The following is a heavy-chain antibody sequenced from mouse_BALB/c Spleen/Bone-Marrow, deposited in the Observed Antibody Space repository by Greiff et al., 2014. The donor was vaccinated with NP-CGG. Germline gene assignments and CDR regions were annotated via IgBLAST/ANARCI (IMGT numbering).Heavy chain of an antibody. CDR1: GYAFTNYL. D-gene: IGHD3-3*01. V-gene: IGHV1-54*01. CDR3: ARRDGSYFDY. Sequence: QVQLQQPGAELVRPGTSVKVSCKASGYAFTNYLIEWVKQRPGQGLEWIGMINPGSGGPNYNEKFKGKATLTADKSSSTAYMQLSSLTSDDSAVYFCARRDGSYFDYWGQGTTLTVSS. J-gene: IGHJ2*01. CDR2: INPGSGGP.